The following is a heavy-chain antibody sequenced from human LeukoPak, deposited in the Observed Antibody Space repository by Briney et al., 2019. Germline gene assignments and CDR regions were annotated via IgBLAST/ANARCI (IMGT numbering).Heavy chain of an antibody. CDR1: GVSISSSNHY. CDR2: IYYSGST. D-gene: IGHD2-21*02. Sequence: SETLSLTCTVSGVSISSSNHYWGWIRQPPGKGLEWIGSIYYSGSTYYNPSLKSRVTISVDTSKNQFSLKLSSVTAADMAVYYCARVVLVTASLMTFDIWGQGTMVTVSS. CDR3: ARVVLVTASLMTFDI. J-gene: IGHJ3*02. V-gene: IGHV4-39*01.